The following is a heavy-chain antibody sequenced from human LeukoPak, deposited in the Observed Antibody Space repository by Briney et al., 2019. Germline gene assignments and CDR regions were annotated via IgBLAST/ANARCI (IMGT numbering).Heavy chain of an antibody. V-gene: IGHV3-30*04. D-gene: IGHD2-8*01. CDR3: ARAHLMGWNY. Sequence: QPGRSLRLSCAASGFTFSSYAMHWVRQAPGKGLEWVTFISYDGSNKNYADSVKGRFTISRDNFKNTLYLQMNSLRAEDTAVYYCARAHLMGWNYWGQGTLVTVSS. CDR2: ISYDGSNK. CDR1: GFTFSSYA. J-gene: IGHJ4*02.